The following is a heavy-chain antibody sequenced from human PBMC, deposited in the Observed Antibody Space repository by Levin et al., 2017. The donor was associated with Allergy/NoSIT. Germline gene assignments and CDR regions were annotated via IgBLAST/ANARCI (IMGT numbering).Heavy chain of an antibody. CDR2: AHYSVSA. Sequence: ESLKISCIVSGGSISSHYWSWIRQPPGKGLEWIGYAHYSVSANYNPSLKSRVAISVDPSKTQISLRLSSVTAADTAIYYCARGGWSLDLWGRGTLVTVSS. V-gene: IGHV4-59*11. CDR3: ARGGWSLDL. D-gene: IGHD3-16*01. CDR1: GGSISSHY. J-gene: IGHJ2*01.